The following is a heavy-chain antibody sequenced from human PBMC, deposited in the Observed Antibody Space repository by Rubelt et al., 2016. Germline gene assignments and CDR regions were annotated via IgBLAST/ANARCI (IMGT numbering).Heavy chain of an antibody. CDR3: ARMMSMTTVTTSYYYGMDV. CDR2: IWYDGGNK. Sequence: GRSLRLSCAASGFTFSSYGMHWVRQAPGKGLEWVAIIWYDGGNKYYADSVKGRFTISRDNSKNTLYLQMNSLRVEDTGVYYCARMMSMTTVTTSYYYGMDVWGQGTTVTVSS. V-gene: IGHV3-33*01. J-gene: IGHJ6*02. D-gene: IGHD4-17*01. CDR1: GFTFSSYG.